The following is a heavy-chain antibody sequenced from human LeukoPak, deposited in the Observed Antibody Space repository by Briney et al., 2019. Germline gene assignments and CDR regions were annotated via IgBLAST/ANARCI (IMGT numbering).Heavy chain of an antibody. D-gene: IGHD6-19*01. CDR3: AEGGQWLVLGVFDY. CDR1: GFTFSSYA. Sequence: PGGSLRLSCAASGFTFSSYAMHWVRQAPGKGLEWVAVISYDGSNKYYADSVKGRFTISRDNSKNTLYLQMNSLRAEDTAVYYCAEGGQWLVLGVFDYWGQGTLVTVSS. V-gene: IGHV3-30-3*02. CDR2: ISYDGSNK. J-gene: IGHJ4*02.